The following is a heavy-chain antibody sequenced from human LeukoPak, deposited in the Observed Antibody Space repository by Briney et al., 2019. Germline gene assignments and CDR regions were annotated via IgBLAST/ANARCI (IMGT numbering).Heavy chain of an antibody. CDR3: ARGRGTGSYFYD. Sequence: PSETLSLTCAVYGGSFSGYYWGWIRQPPGKGLEWIGEINRGGSTNYNPYLKSRATISIDTSRNYFSLKLTSVTAADTAVYYGARGRGTGSYFYDWGQGTLVTVSS. D-gene: IGHD3/OR15-3a*01. V-gene: IGHV4-34*01. CDR1: GGSFSGYY. J-gene: IGHJ4*02. CDR2: INRGGST.